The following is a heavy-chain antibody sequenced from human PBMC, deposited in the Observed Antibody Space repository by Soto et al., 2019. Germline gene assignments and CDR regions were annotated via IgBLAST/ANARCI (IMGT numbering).Heavy chain of an antibody. CDR2: INPNSGGT. CDR3: ARSVGYSSSWYYYYYYGMDV. Sequence: GASVKVSCKASGYTFTGYYMHWVRQAPGQGLEWMGWINPNSGGTNYAQKFQGRVTMTRDTSISTAYMELSRLRSDDTAVYYCARSVGYSSSWYYYYYYGMDVWGQGTTVTVSS. J-gene: IGHJ6*02. V-gene: IGHV1-2*02. CDR1: GYTFTGYY. D-gene: IGHD6-13*01.